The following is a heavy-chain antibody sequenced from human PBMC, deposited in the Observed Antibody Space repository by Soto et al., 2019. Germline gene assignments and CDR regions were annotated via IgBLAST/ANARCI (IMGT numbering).Heavy chain of an antibody. J-gene: IGHJ5*02. V-gene: IGHV4-34*01. CDR3: ARGFGSGWYRWFDP. Sequence: SETLSLTCAVYGGSFSGYYWSWIRQPPGKGLEWIGEINHSGSTNYNPSLKSRVTISVDTSKNQFSLKLSSVTAADTAVYYCARGFGSGWYRWFDPWGQGTLVTVSS. D-gene: IGHD6-19*01. CDR2: INHSGST. CDR1: GGSFSGYY.